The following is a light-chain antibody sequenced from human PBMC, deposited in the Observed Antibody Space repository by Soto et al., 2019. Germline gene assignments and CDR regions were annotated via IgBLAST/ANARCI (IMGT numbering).Light chain of an antibody. CDR1: QNIGKY. J-gene: IGKJ1*01. Sequence: DIQMTQSPSSLSASLGDRVTITCRASQNIGKYVNWFQQKPGEAPKLLVYGASNTLSAVPSRFSASGSGTDFSLTITSLHLDDSWTYYCQHSSKTPRTFGQGTKVEIK. CDR2: GAS. V-gene: IGKV1-39*01. CDR3: QHSSKTPRT.